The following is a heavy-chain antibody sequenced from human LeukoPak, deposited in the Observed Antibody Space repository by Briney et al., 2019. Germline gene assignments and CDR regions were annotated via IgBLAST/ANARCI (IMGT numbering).Heavy chain of an antibody. V-gene: IGHV4-4*07. D-gene: IGHD3-22*01. CDR1: GDSISYYY. CDR3: ARGDDSSGQGY. CDR2: ISTSGST. Sequence: SETLSLTCTVSGDSISYYYWSWIRQPAGKGLEWIGRISTSGSTNYNPSLKSRVTTSVDTSKNQFSLKLSSVTAADTAVYYCARGDDSSGQGYWGQGTLVTVSS. J-gene: IGHJ4*02.